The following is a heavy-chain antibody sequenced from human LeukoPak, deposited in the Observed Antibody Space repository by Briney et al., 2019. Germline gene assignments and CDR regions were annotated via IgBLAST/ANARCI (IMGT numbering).Heavy chain of an antibody. D-gene: IGHD6-6*01. Sequence: SVKVSCKASGGTFSSYAISWVRQAPGQGLEWMGGIIPIFGTATYAQKFQGRVTITADKSTSTAYMELSSLRSEDTAVYYCAREGIEYSSSSWPNWFDPWGQGTLVTVSS. CDR2: IIPIFGTA. CDR1: GGTFSSYA. CDR3: AREGIEYSSSSWPNWFDP. V-gene: IGHV1-69*06. J-gene: IGHJ5*02.